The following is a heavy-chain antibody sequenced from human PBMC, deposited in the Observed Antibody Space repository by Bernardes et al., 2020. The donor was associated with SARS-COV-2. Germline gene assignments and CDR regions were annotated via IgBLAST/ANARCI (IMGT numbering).Heavy chain of an antibody. CDR2: VNFGGNT. CDR3: APANNYNYVYPVD. D-gene: IGHD3-16*01. J-gene: IGHJ4*02. V-gene: IGHV4-59*01. Sequence: SKTLYVTCAVSGGSISGSYWNWLRKPTGKGLEWIAYVNFGGNTNYNPSIKGRVTISIDTSKRQFSLRQTSVTAADTAVYYCAPANNYNYVYPVDWGQGTLVTVSS. CDR1: GGSISGSY.